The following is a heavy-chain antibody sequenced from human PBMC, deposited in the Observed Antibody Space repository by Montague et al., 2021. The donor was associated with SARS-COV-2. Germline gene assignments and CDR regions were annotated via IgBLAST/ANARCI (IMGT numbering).Heavy chain of an antibody. D-gene: IGHD2/OR15-2a*01. Sequence: SETLSLTCSVSGDSIGSYHWSWIRQPPGKGLEYIGYVYYSGTNYNPSLKRRVTISVDTSNNQFSLKRSSLTAADAAAYYCARGAGGGTTFVYDLWGQGTLVTVSS. J-gene: IGHJ4*03. CDR2: VYYSGT. CDR1: GDSIGSYH. V-gene: IGHV4-59*01. CDR3: ARGAGGGTTFVYDL.